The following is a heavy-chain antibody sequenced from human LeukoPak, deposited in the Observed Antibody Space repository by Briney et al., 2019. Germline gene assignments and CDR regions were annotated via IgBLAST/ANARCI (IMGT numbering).Heavy chain of an antibody. CDR2: INHSGST. J-gene: IGHJ5*02. V-gene: IGHV4-34*01. D-gene: IGHD6-6*01. CDR3: ARGYTYSSSSDCWFDP. Sequence: SETLSLTCAVYGGSFSGYYWSWIRQPPGKGLEWIGEINHSGSTNYNPSLKSRVTISVDTSKNQSSLKLSSVTAADTAVYYCARGYTYSSSSDCWFDPWGQGTLVTVSS. CDR1: GGSFSGYY.